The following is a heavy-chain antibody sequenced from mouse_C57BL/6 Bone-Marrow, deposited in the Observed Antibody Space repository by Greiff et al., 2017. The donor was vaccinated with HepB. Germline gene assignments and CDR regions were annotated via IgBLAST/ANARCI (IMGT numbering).Heavy chain of an antibody. CDR3: VRQGAYYSNPYYAMDY. V-gene: IGHV10-1*01. D-gene: IGHD2-5*01. J-gene: IGHJ4*01. CDR1: GFSFNTYA. Sequence: EVQLVESGGGLVQPKGSLKLSCAASGFSFNTYAMNWVRQAPGKGLEWVARIRSKSNNYATYYADSVKDRFTISRDDSESMLYLQMNNLKTEDTAMYYCVRQGAYYSNPYYAMDYWGQGTSVTVSS. CDR2: IRSKSNNYAT.